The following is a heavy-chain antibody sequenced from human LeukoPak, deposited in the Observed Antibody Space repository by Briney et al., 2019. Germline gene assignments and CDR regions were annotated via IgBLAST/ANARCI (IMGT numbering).Heavy chain of an antibody. CDR3: ARDGPAPTTFRGVIHYYFDY. CDR1: GFTFSSYA. V-gene: IGHV3-23*01. D-gene: IGHD3-10*01. Sequence: PGASLRLSCAASGFTFSSYAISWLRQAPGKGLEWVSEISGSGCSTYYADSVKGRFTISRDNSKNTLYLQMNSLRAEDTAVYYCARDGPAPTTFRGVIHYYFDYWGQGTLVTVSS. J-gene: IGHJ4*02. CDR2: ISGSGCST.